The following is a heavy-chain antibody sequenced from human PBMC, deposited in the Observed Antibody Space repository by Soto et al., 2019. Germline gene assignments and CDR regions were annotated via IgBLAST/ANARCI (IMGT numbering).Heavy chain of an antibody. J-gene: IGHJ4*02. CDR1: GFTFTDFY. V-gene: IGHV3-7*03. D-gene: IGHD4-4*01. Sequence: EVQLVQSGGGLVQPGGSPRLSCVGSGFTFTDFYMNWVRQAPGKGLEWVANIRPDGSETNYVESVKGRFTTSRDNAKNSLFLQMNSLRADDTAVYYCAGWGGHDYNYWGQGILVTVSS. CDR3: AGWGGHDYNY. CDR2: IRPDGSET.